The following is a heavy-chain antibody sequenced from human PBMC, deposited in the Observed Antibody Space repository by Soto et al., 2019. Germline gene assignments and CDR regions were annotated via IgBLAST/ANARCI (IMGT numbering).Heavy chain of an antibody. Sequence: QVQLVQSGAEVKKPGASVKVSCKASGYTFTSYDINWVRQATGQGLEWMGWMNPNSGNTGYAQKFQGRVTMTRNTSISTAYRELSSLRSEDTAVYYCARGREQQLVYYYYGMDVWGQGTTVTVSS. D-gene: IGHD6-13*01. CDR2: MNPNSGNT. CDR3: ARGREQQLVYYYYGMDV. CDR1: GYTFTSYD. V-gene: IGHV1-8*01. J-gene: IGHJ6*02.